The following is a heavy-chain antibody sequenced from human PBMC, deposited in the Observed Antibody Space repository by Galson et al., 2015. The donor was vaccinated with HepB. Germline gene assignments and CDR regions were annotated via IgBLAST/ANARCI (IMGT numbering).Heavy chain of an antibody. D-gene: IGHD3-3*01. V-gene: IGHV4-59*01. J-gene: IGHJ4*02. CDR1: GGSISSYY. CDR2: IYYSGST. CDR3: ARIESDYDFWSGYPRGYYFDY. Sequence: ETLSLTCTVSGGSISSYYWSWIRQPPGKGLEWIGYIYYSGSTNYNPSLKSRVTISVDTSKNQFSLKLSSVTAADTAVYYCARIESDYDFWSGYPRGYYFDYWGQGTLVTVSS.